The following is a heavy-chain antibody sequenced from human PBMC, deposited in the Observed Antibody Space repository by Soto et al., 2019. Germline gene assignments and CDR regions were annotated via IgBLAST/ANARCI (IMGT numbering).Heavy chain of an antibody. V-gene: IGHV4-31*03. CDR2: IYYSGTT. D-gene: IGHD2-15*01. J-gene: IGHJ3*01. Sequence: SETLSLTCTVSGGSVSIGGYYLTWIRQRPGEAPEWIGYIYYSGTTYYNPSLQSRVVISIDTSNNQFLLRLSFVTATDTAVYYCARVSPVATHRLEFWGQGTRVTVSS. CDR3: ARVSPVATHRLEF. CDR1: GGSVSIGGYY.